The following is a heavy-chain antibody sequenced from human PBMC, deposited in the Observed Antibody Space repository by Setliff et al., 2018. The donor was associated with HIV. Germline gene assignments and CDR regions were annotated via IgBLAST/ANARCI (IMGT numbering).Heavy chain of an antibody. J-gene: IGHJ4*02. CDR1: GGSITNGDHY. CDR2: IYYTGDT. CDR3: ARMSISASVYFDD. V-gene: IGHV4-30-4*08. D-gene: IGHD2-2*01. Sequence: SETLSLTCSVSGGSITNGDHYWAWIRQSPGKGLEWIGYIYYTGDTYYSSSFESRVVISPDTSNNQFSLRVRSVTAADTALYFCARMSISASVYFDDWGQGTMVTVSS.